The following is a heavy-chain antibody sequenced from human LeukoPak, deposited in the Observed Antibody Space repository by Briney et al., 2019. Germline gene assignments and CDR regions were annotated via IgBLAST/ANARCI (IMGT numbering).Heavy chain of an antibody. CDR2: IYTSGST. J-gene: IGHJ5*02. CDR3: TRYDSTRRFDP. CDR1: GGSINSGGYY. Sequence: PSQTLSLTCTVSGGSINSGGYYWSWIRQPAGKGLEWIGRIYTSGSTNFNPSLKSRVTISVDTSKNQFSLKLSSVTAADTAVYYCTRYDSTRRFDPWGQGTLVTVSS. D-gene: IGHD3-16*01. V-gene: IGHV4-61*02.